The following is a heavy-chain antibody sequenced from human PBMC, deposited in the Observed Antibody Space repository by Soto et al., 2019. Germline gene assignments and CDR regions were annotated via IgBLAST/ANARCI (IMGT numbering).Heavy chain of an antibody. CDR2: IYHDGST. D-gene: IGHD6-19*01. Sequence: QVQLQESGPGLVKPSGTLSLTCAVSVGSISSSNWWSWVRQPPGQGLAWIGEIYHDGSTNYTPSLKSRVTISVDKSKNQCSLKLSSVTAADTAVYYCARVDGSGWHFDYWGQGTLVTVSS. CDR3: ARVDGSGWHFDY. CDR1: VGSISSSNW. V-gene: IGHV4-4*02. J-gene: IGHJ4*02.